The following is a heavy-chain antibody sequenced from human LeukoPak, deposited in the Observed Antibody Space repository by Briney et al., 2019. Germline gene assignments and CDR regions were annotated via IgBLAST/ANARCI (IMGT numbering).Heavy chain of an antibody. D-gene: IGHD2-2*01. J-gene: IGHJ3*02. CDR2: ISSSGSTI. V-gene: IGHV3-48*01. CDR3: ARRTSSYCSSSSCYGRAFDI. Sequence: HPGGSLRLSCAASGFTFSSYAMSWVRQAPGKGLEWVSYISSSGSTIYYADSVKGRFTISRDNAKNSLYLQMNSLRVEDTAVYYCARRTSSYCSSSSCYGRAFDIWGQGTMVTVSS. CDR1: GFTFSSYA.